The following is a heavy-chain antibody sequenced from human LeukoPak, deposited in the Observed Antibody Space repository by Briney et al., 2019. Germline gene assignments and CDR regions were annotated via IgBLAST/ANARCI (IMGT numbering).Heavy chain of an antibody. D-gene: IGHD4-17*01. J-gene: IGHJ5*02. CDR3: ARRSNPGDFRWFDP. CDR1: GYSISSGYY. V-gene: IGHV4-38-2*02. CDR2: VYNSGST. Sequence: PSETLSLTCTVSGYSISSGYYWGWIRQPPGRGLECIGIVYNSGSTYYNPSLKSRVTISLETSRNQFSLKLSSVTAADTAMYYCARRSNPGDFRWFDPWGQGTLVTVSS.